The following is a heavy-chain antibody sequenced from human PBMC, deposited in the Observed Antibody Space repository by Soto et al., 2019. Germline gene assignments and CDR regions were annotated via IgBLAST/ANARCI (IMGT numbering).Heavy chain of an antibody. D-gene: IGHD4-17*01. V-gene: IGHV4-31*03. J-gene: IGHJ5*02. CDR2: IYYSGST. CDR1: GGSISSGGYY. Sequence: SETLSLTCTVSGGSISSGGYYWSWIRQHPGKGLEWIGYIYYSGSTYYNPSLKSRVTISVDTSKNQFSLKLSSVTAADTAVYYCARGIYGDSWFDPWGQGTLVTVSS. CDR3: ARGIYGDSWFDP.